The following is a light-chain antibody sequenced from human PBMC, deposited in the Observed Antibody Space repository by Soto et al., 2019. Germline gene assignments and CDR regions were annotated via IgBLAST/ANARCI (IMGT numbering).Light chain of an antibody. V-gene: IGKV3-20*01. J-gene: IGKJ1*01. CDR1: QSVSSDY. CDR3: QQYDDSET. CDR2: GAS. Sequence: EIVLTQSPATLSLSPGERATLSCRASQSVSSDYLAWYQQKPGQAPRLLIYGASNRATGVPDRFSGSGSGTDFTLTISRLEPEDFAVYYCQQYDDSETFGQGTKVDIK.